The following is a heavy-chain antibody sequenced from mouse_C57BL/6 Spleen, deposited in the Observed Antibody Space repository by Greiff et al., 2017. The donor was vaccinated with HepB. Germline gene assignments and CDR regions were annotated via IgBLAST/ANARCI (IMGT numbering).Heavy chain of an antibody. CDR2: INPSSGYT. V-gene: IGHV1-4*01. J-gene: IGHJ4*01. CDR1: GYTFTSYT. Sequence: VQLQQSGAELVRPGASVKMSCKASGYTFTSYTMHWVKQRPGQGLEWIGYINPSSGYTKYNQKFKDKATLTADKSSSTAYMQLSSLTSEDSADYCCASGGWLEAMDYWGQGTSVTVSS. D-gene: IGHD2-3*01. CDR3: ASGGWLEAMDY.